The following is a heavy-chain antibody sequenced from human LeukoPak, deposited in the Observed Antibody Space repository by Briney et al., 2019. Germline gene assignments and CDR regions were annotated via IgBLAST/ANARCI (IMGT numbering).Heavy chain of an antibody. J-gene: IGHJ4*02. D-gene: IGHD1-1*01. Sequence: GGSLRLSCAASGFTFSTYWMHWVRHAPGKGLVLVARIKGDGSSTIYADSVKGRFTISRDNSKNTLYLQMNNLRADDTAVYYCAKATEYNWNDGSGREFDFWGQGTPVTVSS. CDR2: IKGDGSST. CDR1: GFTFSTYW. CDR3: AKATEYNWNDGSGREFDF. V-gene: IGHV3-74*01.